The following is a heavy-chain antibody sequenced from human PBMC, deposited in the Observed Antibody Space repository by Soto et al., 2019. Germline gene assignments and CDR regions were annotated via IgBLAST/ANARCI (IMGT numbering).Heavy chain of an antibody. V-gene: IGHV3-23*01. CDR3: VKEQTGHSYSDY. D-gene: IGHD5-12*01. CDR1: GFTFNNYA. CDR2: ISESGDRT. Sequence: GGSLRLSCVASGFTFNNYAMSWVRQAPGKGLEWVSAISESGDRTYYADSVKGRFTISGDNSKNTLYLQVNSLRTEDTAIYYCVKEQTGHSYSDYWGQGTLVTVSS. J-gene: IGHJ4*02.